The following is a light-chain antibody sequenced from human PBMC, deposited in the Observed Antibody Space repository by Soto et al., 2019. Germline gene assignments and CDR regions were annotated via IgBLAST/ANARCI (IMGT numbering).Light chain of an antibody. V-gene: IGLV2-11*01. Sequence: QSALTQPRSVSGSPGQSGTISCTGTSSDVGGYNYVSWYQQHPGKAPKVMIYLVNKRPSGVPDRFSGSKSGNTASLTITGLQAEDEADYYCCSYAGNYIYVFGTGTKVTVL. CDR2: LVN. J-gene: IGLJ1*01. CDR1: SSDVGGYNY. CDR3: CSYAGNYIYV.